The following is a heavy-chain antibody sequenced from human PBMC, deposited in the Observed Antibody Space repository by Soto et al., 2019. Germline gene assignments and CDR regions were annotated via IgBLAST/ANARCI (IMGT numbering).Heavy chain of an antibody. Sequence: QVQLVESGGGVVQPGRSLRLSCAASGFTFSSYGMHWVRQAPGKGLEWVAVISYDGSNKYYADSVKGRFTISRDNSKNTRYLQMNSLRAEDKAVYYCAKETYSGTLDYWGQGTLVTVSS. CDR3: AKETYSGTLDY. D-gene: IGHD2-15*01. CDR2: ISYDGSNK. V-gene: IGHV3-30*18. CDR1: GFTFSSYG. J-gene: IGHJ4*02.